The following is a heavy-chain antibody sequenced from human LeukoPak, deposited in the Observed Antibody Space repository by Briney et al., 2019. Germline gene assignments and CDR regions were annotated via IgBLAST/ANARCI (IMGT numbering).Heavy chain of an antibody. J-gene: IGHJ4*02. V-gene: IGHV4-39*01. Sequence: SETPSLTCTVSGGPISSSSYYWGWIRQPPGKGLEWIGSIYYSGSTYYNPSLKSRVTISVDTSKNQFSLKLSSVTAADTAVYYCARLPPDNDYLMRPPAWGQGTLVTVSS. CDR1: GGPISSSSYY. CDR3: ARLPPDNDYLMRPPA. D-gene: IGHD1-1*01. CDR2: IYYSGST.